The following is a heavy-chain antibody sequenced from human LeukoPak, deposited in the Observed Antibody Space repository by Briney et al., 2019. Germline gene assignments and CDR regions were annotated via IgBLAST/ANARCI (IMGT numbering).Heavy chain of an antibody. Sequence: PGGSLRLSCAASGFTFSSHGMHWVRQAPGKGLEWVSVIYSGGTTYYADSVKGRFTFSRDNSKNMLHLQMNSLRAEDTAVYYCARGFNRGFDPWGQGTLVIVSS. J-gene: IGHJ5*02. CDR2: IYSGGTT. CDR1: GFTFSSHG. CDR3: ARGFNRGFDP. V-gene: IGHV3-53*01. D-gene: IGHD3-10*01.